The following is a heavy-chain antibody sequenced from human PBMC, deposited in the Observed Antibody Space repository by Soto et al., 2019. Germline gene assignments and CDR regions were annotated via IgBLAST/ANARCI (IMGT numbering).Heavy chain of an antibody. V-gene: IGHV3-7*03. CDR3: ARDIGWYHLDY. CDR1: GLTFGDHW. J-gene: IGHJ4*02. CDR2: IKADGSEK. Sequence: GGSLRLSCAVSGLTFGDHWMTWVRQAPGKGLEWVGNIKADGSEKFYMDSVRGRFSISRDNAKNSLYLQMNRLRVEDTAVYYCARDIGWYHLDYWGQGALVTVSS. D-gene: IGHD1-20*01.